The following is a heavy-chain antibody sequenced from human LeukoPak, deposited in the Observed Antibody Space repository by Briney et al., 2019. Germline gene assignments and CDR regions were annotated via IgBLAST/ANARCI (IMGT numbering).Heavy chain of an antibody. D-gene: IGHD4-17*01. J-gene: IGHJ4*02. CDR1: GFTFSSYG. V-gene: IGHV3-33*08. CDR3: ARVGDYVEDLYYFDY. CDR2: IWYDGSNK. Sequence: GGSLRLSCAASGFTFSSYGMHWVRQAPGKGLEWVAVIWYDGSNKYYADSVKGRFTISRDNSKNTLYLQMNSLRAEDTAVYYCARVGDYVEDLYYFDYWGQGTLVTVSS.